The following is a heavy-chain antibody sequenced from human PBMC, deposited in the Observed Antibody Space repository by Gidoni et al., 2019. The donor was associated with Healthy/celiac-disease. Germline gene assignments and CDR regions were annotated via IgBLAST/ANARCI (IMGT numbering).Heavy chain of an antibody. Sequence: QLHLQESGPGLVKPSETLSLTCTVSGGSISSSSYYWGWIRQPPGKGLEWIGSIYSSGSTYYNPSLKSRVTISVDTSKNQFSLKLSSVTAADTAVYYCARHADYYFDYWGQGTLVTVSS. D-gene: IGHD3-3*01. J-gene: IGHJ4*02. CDR3: ARHADYYFDY. CDR2: IYSSGST. V-gene: IGHV4-39*01. CDR1: GGSISSSSYY.